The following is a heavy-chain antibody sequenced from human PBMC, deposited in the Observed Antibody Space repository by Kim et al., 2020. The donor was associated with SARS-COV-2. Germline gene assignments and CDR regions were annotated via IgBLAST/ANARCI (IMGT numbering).Heavy chain of an antibody. CDR3: AKDLAAVPNFQGAHY. CDR2: ISYDGSNK. D-gene: IGHD6-19*01. V-gene: IGHV3-30*18. Sequence: GGSLRLSCAASGFTFSSYAMHWVRQAPGKGLEWVAVISYDGSNKYYVDSVKGRFTISRDNSKSTVYLQVNSLRAEDTAVYYCAKDLAAVPNFQGAHYWGQGTLVTVSS. J-gene: IGHJ4*02. CDR1: GFTFSSYA.